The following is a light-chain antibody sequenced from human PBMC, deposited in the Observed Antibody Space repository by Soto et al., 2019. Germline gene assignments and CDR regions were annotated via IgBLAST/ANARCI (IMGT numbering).Light chain of an antibody. V-gene: IGKV1-27*01. CDR3: QQYNSAWTLT. CDR1: QGIVSY. Sequence: DIQMTQSPSSLSASVGDRATITCRASQGIVSYLAWYQQKPGKVPKLLIYAASTLQSGVPSRFSGSGSGTDFTITISSLQPEDVATYYCQQYNSAWTLTFGQGTKVEIK. CDR2: AAS. J-gene: IGKJ1*01.